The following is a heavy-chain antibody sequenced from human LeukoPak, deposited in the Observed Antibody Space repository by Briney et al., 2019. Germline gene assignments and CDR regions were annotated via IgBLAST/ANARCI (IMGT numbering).Heavy chain of an antibody. J-gene: IGHJ5*02. CDR2: INPNSGGT. Sequence: GASVKVSCKASGYTFTGYYMHWVRQAPGQGLEWMGWINPNSGGTNYAQKFQGRVTMTRETSISTAYMELSRLRSDDTAVYYFALSTITIFGEVPPNWFGPWGQGTLVTVSS. CDR1: GYTFTGYY. CDR3: ALSTITIFGEVPPNWFGP. V-gene: IGHV1-2*02. D-gene: IGHD3-3*01.